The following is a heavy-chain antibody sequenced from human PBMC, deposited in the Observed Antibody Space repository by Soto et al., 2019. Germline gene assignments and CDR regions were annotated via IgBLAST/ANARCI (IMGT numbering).Heavy chain of an antibody. CDR2: IKSKTDGETT. Sequence: EVQLVESGGGLVKPGGSLRLSCAASDFAFNGAWMSWVRQAPGKGLEWVGRIKSKTDGETTDYTAPVKGRFTISRDDSRNTLFLHMSSLKTEDTAVYYCTTDGHFDYWGQGTLVTVSS. CDR3: TTDGHFDY. V-gene: IGHV3-15*01. J-gene: IGHJ4*02. CDR1: DFAFNGAW.